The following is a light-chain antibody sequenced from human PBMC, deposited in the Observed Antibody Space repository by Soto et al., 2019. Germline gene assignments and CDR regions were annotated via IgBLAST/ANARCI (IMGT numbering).Light chain of an antibody. J-gene: IGKJ2*01. CDR2: DAS. CDR1: QSFSRN. V-gene: IGKV3-15*01. CDR3: QQYGDWPPDT. Sequence: EIVMTQSPATLSVSPGERATLSCRASQSFSRNLAWYQQKPGQPPRLLIYDASTRATGVPARFGGSGSGTEFTLTISGLQSEDFAVYYCQQYGDWPPDTFGQGTKVEI.